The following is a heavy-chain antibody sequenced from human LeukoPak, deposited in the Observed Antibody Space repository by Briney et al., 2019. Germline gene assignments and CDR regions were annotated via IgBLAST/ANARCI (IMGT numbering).Heavy chain of an antibody. CDR2: ISGSGGST. V-gene: IGHV3-23*01. Sequence: GGSLRLSCAASGFTFSSYGMSWVRQAPGKGLEWVSAISGSGGSTYYADSVKGRFTISRDNSKNTLYLQMNSLRAEDTAVYYCARDWVRGVISADYWGQGTPVTVSS. D-gene: IGHD3-10*01. J-gene: IGHJ4*02. CDR3: ARDWVRGVISADY. CDR1: GFTFSSYG.